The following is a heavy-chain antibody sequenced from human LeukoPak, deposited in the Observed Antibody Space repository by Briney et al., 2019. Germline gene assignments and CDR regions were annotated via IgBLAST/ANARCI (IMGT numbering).Heavy chain of an antibody. CDR2: IQGDGSNT. V-gene: IGHV3-74*01. CDR1: GFTFSKNW. CDR3: ARGTSAGGPISPFDF. Sequence: GGSLRLSCVASGFTFSKNWMHWVRQVPGKGLVWVSRIQGDGSNTNYADSVKGRFSISRDNAKNTVYLQMNSLRAEDTGIYYCARGTSAGGPISPFDFWGQGTVVTLSS. D-gene: IGHD6-13*01. J-gene: IGHJ4*02.